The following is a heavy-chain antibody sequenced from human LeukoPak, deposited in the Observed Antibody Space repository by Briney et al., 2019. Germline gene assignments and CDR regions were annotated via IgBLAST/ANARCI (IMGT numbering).Heavy chain of an antibody. V-gene: IGHV5-51*01. CDR3: ARHRYCSSTSCYPDY. CDR2: IYPGDSDT. D-gene: IGHD2-2*01. CDR1: GSSFTSYW. J-gene: IGHJ4*02. Sequence: GESLKISCKGTGSSFTSYWIGWVRQMPGKGLEWMGIIYPGDSDTRYSPSFQGQVTISADKSISTAYLQWSSMKASDTAMYYCARHRYCSSTSCYPDYWGQGTLVTVSS.